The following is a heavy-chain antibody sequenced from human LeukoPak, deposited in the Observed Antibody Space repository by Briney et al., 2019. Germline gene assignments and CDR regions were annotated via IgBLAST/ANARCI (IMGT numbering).Heavy chain of an antibody. D-gene: IGHD6-13*01. Sequence: SETLSLTCAVYGVSFSGYYWSWIRQPPGKGLEWIGEINHSGSTNYNPSLKSRVTISVDTSKNQFSLKLSSVTAADTAVYYCATRGYSSSWYSRYYFDYWGQGTLVTVSS. V-gene: IGHV4-34*01. CDR2: INHSGST. CDR1: GVSFSGYY. CDR3: ATRGYSSSWYSRYYFDY. J-gene: IGHJ4*02.